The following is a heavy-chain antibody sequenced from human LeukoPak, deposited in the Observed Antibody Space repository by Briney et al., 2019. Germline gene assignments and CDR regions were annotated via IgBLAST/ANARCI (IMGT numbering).Heavy chain of an antibody. CDR1: GGTFSSYA. CDR3: ARGYSNTVTTLTYLLAAYYYYYGMDV. Sequence: GASVKVSCKASGGTFSSYAISWVRQAPGQGLEWMGGIIPIFGTANYAQKFQGRVTITADESTSTAYMELSSLRSEDTAVYYCARGYSNTVTTLTYLLAAYYYYYGMDVWGQGTTVTVSS. V-gene: IGHV1-69*13. J-gene: IGHJ6*02. CDR2: IIPIFGTA. D-gene: IGHD4-17*01.